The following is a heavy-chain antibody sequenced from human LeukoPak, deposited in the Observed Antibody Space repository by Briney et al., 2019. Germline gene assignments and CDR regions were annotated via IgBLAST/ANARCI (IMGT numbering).Heavy chain of an antibody. CDR2: ISGYSGNT. V-gene: IGHV1-18*01. D-gene: IGHD2-15*01. CDR3: ARDIATVVHQD. Sequence: ASVKVSCKASGYTFTSYGISWVRQAPGQGLEWMGWISGYSGNTNYVQKFQGRVTMTTDRSTTTAYMELRSLRPDDTAVYYCARDIATVVHQDWGQGTLVTVSS. J-gene: IGHJ4*02. CDR1: GYTFTSYG.